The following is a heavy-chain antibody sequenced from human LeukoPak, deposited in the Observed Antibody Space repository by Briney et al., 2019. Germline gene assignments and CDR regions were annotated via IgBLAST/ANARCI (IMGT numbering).Heavy chain of an antibody. Sequence: SETLSLTCSVSVGSIRSYYWSWIRQPPGKGLEWIGYIYYNGKTNYNPSLNSRLTISVDTSKNQFSLKVSSVTAADTAVYYCASNRGMGAYFDSWGQGTLVTVST. V-gene: IGHV4-59*08. CDR2: IYYNGKT. CDR3: ASNRGMGAYFDS. J-gene: IGHJ4*02. CDR1: VGSIRSYY. D-gene: IGHD1-26*01.